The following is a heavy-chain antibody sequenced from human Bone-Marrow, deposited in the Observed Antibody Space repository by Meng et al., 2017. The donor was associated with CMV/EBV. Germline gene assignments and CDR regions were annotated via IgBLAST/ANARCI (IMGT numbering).Heavy chain of an antibody. V-gene: IGHV3-15*01. CDR1: GFTFSNAW. D-gene: IGHD1-26*01. CDR2: IKSKTDGGTT. Sequence: GGSLRLSCAASGFTFSNAWMSWVRQAPGKGLEWVGSIKSKTDGGTTDYAAPVKGRCTISRDDSKNTLYLQMNSLKTEDTAVYYCTTDLRRWELLGGQGTLVTVSS. CDR3: TTDLRRWELL. J-gene: IGHJ4*02.